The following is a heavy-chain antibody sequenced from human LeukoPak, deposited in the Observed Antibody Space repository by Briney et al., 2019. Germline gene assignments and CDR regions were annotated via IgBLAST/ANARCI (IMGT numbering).Heavy chain of an antibody. CDR1: GFTFSDYY. CDR3: ARGAVAGTYYYYYYMDV. J-gene: IGHJ6*03. CDR2: ISSSGSTI. V-gene: IGHV3-11*04. Sequence: GGSLRLSCAASGFTFSDYYMRWIRQAPGKGLEWVSYISSSGSTIYYADSVKGRFTISRDNAKNSLYLQMSSLRAEDTAVYYCARGAVAGTYYYYYYMDVWGKGTTVTVSS. D-gene: IGHD6-19*01.